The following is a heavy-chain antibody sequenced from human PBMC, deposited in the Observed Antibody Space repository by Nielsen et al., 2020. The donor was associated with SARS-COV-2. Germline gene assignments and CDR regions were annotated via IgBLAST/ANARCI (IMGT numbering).Heavy chain of an antibody. V-gene: IGHV3-21*01. CDR3: ARDSVPGGAARSGWFDP. Sequence: GESLKISCAASGFTFSSYSMNWVRQAPGKGLEWVSSISSSSSYIYYADSVKGRFTISRDNAKNSLYLQMNSLRAEDTAVYYCARDSVPGGAARSGWFDPWGQGTLVTVSS. CDR2: ISSSSSYI. J-gene: IGHJ5*02. D-gene: IGHD6-6*01. CDR1: GFTFSSYS.